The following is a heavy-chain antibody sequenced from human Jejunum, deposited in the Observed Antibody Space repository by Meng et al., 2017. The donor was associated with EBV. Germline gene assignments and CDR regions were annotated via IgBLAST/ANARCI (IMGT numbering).Heavy chain of an antibody. V-gene: IGHV6-1*01. D-gene: IGHD6-13*01. CDR2: TYYRSKWSS. CDR3: ARIASASRRDDY. CDR1: GDSVSSNSAA. J-gene: IGHJ4*02. Sequence: QVQLQQSGPGLVXXXXXLSLTCXXSGDSVSSNSAAWNWIRQSPSRGLEWLGRTYYRSKWSSDYAVSVKSRITINPDTSKNQFSLQLNSVTPEDTAVYFCARIASASRRDDYWGQGTLVTVSS.